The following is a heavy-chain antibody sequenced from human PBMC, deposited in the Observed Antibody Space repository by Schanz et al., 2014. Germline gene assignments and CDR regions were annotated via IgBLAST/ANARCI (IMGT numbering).Heavy chain of an antibody. D-gene: IGHD4-17*01. CDR3: ARGYGDSPTDF. J-gene: IGHJ4*02. CDR2: IIPILGIA. CDR1: GYTFTSHG. V-gene: IGHV1-69*10. Sequence: QVQLVQSGDEVKKPGASVKVSCKASGYTFTSHGISWLRQAPGQGLEWMGWIIPILGIANYAQKFQGRVTITADSSTSTAYMELSSLRSEDTAVYYCARGYGDSPTDFWGQGTLVTVSS.